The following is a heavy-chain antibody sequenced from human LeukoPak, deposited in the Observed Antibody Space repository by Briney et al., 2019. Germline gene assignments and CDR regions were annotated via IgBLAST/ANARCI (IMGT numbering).Heavy chain of an antibody. J-gene: IGHJ4*02. CDR2: ISYDGSNK. CDR1: GFTFSSYA. D-gene: IGHD3-22*01. Sequence: GGSLRLSCAASGFTFSSYAMHWVRQAPGKGLEWVAVISYDGSNKYYADSVKGRFTISRDNSKNTLYLQMNSLRAEDTAVYYCAKDYYDSSGFDYWGQGTLVTVSS. V-gene: IGHV3-30-3*01. CDR3: AKDYYDSSGFDY.